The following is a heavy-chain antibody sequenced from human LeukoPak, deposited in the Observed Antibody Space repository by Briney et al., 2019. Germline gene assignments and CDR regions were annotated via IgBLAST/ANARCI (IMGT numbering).Heavy chain of an antibody. V-gene: IGHV4-34*01. Sequence: PSETLSLTCAVYGGSFSGYYWSWIRQPPGKGLEWIGEINHSGSTNYNPSLKSRVTISVDTSKNQFSLRLSSVTAADTAVCYCARVGAVAGISYYYYYMDVWGKGTTVTVSS. CDR1: GGSFSGYY. CDR3: ARVGAVAGISYYYYYMDV. CDR2: INHSGST. D-gene: IGHD6-19*01. J-gene: IGHJ6*03.